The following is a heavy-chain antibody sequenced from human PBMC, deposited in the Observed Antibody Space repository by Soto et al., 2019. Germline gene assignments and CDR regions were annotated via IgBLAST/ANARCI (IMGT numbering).Heavy chain of an antibody. CDR2: ISAYNGNT. J-gene: IGHJ3*02. CDR3: AGATRTYYYDSSGYPLEAFDI. CDR1: GYTFTSYG. V-gene: IGHV1-18*04. Sequence: ASVKVSCKASGYTFTSYGISWVRQAPGQGLEWMGWISAYNGNTNYAQKRQGRVTMTTDTSTSTAYMELRSLRSDDTAVYYCAGATRTYYYDSSGYPLEAFDIWGQGTMVTVSS. D-gene: IGHD3-22*01.